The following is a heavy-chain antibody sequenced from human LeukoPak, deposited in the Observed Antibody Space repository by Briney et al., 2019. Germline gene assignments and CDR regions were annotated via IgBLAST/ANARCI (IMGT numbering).Heavy chain of an antibody. D-gene: IGHD6-13*01. CDR2: IIPIFRTA. J-gene: IGHJ3*02. V-gene: IGHV1-69*13. Sequence: ASVKVSCKASGGTFTSYTVNWVRQAPGQGLEWMGGIIPIFRTANYAQRFQGRVTITADGSTTTAYMELSSLKSEDTAVYYCARGSSSSSWCAAFDIWGQGTMVTVSS. CDR3: ARGSSSSSWCAAFDI. CDR1: GGTFTSYT.